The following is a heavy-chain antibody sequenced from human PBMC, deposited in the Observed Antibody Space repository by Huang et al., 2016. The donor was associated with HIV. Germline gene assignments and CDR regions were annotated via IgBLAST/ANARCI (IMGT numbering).Heavy chain of an antibody. CDR1: GASIASGSYF. Sequence: VQLQESGPGLVKPSQTLSLSCNVSGASIASGSYFWNWIRQPAGGGLEWIGHVSTTGSTDYNPSRKSRVAVSSDTSKNQFSLSLRSVTAADTAVYFCARGRVTSSGVVQSYDYWGQGSLVTVSS. V-gene: IGHV4-61*09. CDR2: VSTTGST. J-gene: IGHJ4*02. D-gene: IGHD3-3*01. CDR3: ARGRVTSSGVVQSYDY.